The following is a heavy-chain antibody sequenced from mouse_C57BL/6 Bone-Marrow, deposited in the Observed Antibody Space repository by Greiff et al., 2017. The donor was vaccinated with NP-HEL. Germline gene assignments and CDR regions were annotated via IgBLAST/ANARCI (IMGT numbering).Heavy chain of an antibody. CDR2: IDPSDSYT. CDR3: ARRGVPWFAY. Sequence: VQLQQPGAELVKPGASVKLSCKASGYTFTSYWMQWVKQRPGQGLEWIGEIDPSDSYTNYNQKFKGKATLTVDTSSSTAYMQLSSLTSEDSAVYYCARRGVPWFAYWGQGTLVTVSA. J-gene: IGHJ3*01. V-gene: IGHV1-50*01. CDR1: GYTFTSYW.